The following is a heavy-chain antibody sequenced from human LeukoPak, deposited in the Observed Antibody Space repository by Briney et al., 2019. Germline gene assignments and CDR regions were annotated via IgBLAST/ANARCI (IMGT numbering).Heavy chain of an antibody. D-gene: IGHD3-10*01. Sequence: GASVKVSCKASGYTFTSYGISWVRQAPGQGLEWMGWISAYNGNTNYAQKLQGRVTMTTDTSTSTAYMELRSLRSDDTAVYYCARAFKGITMVRGVIFDAFDIWGPGTMVTVSS. J-gene: IGHJ3*02. CDR1: GYTFTSYG. V-gene: IGHV1-18*01. CDR2: ISAYNGNT. CDR3: ARAFKGITMVRGVIFDAFDI.